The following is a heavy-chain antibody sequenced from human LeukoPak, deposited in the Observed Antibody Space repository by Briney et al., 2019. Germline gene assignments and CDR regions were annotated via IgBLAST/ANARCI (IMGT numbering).Heavy chain of an antibody. CDR2: ITWDGYKI. CDR3: VKGYRSRWSGYFES. V-gene: IGHV3-9*01. Sequence: GGSLRLSCEASGFIFDDYVMYWVRHVPGKGLEWVSGITWDGYKIDYVESVKGRFTISRDNGKNSLFLQINRVRVEDTAFYYFVKGYRSRWSGYFESWGQGTLVTVAS. J-gene: IGHJ4*02. D-gene: IGHD5-18*01. CDR1: GFIFDDYV.